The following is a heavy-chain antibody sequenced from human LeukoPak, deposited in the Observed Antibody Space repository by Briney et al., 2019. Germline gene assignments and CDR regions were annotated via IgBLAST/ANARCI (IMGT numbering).Heavy chain of an antibody. CDR1: GFTFSSYA. V-gene: IGHV3-30-3*01. Sequence: GGSLRLSCAASGFTFSSYAMHWVRQAPGKGLEWVALISYDGSNKYYADSVKGRFTISRDNSKTTLYLQMSSLRAEDTAVYYCARGGYYDSSGNPNLAHWGQGTLVTVSS. CDR2: ISYDGSNK. D-gene: IGHD3-22*01. J-gene: IGHJ4*02. CDR3: ARGGYYDSSGNPNLAH.